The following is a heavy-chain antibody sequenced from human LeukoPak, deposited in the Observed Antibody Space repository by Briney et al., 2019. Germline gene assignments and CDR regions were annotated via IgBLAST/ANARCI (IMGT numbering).Heavy chain of an antibody. Sequence: SETLSLTCTVSGGSISSSSYYWGWIRQPPGKGLGWIGSMYYSGSAYYNPSLKSRVTISVDTSKNQFSLKLSSVTAADTAVYFCASFRDGYTLNFWGQGTLVTVSS. CDR3: ASFRDGYTLNF. CDR1: GGSISSSSYY. D-gene: IGHD5-24*01. J-gene: IGHJ4*02. V-gene: IGHV4-39*01. CDR2: MYYSGSA.